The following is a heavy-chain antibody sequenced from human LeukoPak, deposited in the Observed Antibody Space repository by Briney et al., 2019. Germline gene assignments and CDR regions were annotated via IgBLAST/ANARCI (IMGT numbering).Heavy chain of an antibody. V-gene: IGHV3-30*02. CDR3: GKDRWLQGYFDY. J-gene: IGHJ4*02. Sequence: PGGSLRLSCTTSGFILSNYGMHWVRQAPGKGLEWVAFIRHDGSNKYYADSVKGRCTISRDNSKQTVYRQINNLRTEETAVYYCGKDRWLQGYFDYWVQGTLVTVSS. CDR2: IRHDGSNK. CDR1: GFILSNYG. D-gene: IGHD5-24*01.